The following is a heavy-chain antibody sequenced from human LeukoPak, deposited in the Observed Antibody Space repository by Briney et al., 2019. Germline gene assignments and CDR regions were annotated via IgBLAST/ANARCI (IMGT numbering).Heavy chain of an antibody. Sequence: GGSLRLSCAASGFTFDDYAIHWVRQAPGKGLESVSLISGHGGSTYYADSVKGRFTISRDNSKNSLYLQMNSLRTEDTALYYCAKAEGTGTTGTNPYYFDYWGQGTLVTVSS. V-gene: IGHV3-43*02. CDR2: ISGHGGST. J-gene: IGHJ4*02. D-gene: IGHD1-1*01. CDR1: GFTFDDYA. CDR3: AKAEGTGTTGTNPYYFDY.